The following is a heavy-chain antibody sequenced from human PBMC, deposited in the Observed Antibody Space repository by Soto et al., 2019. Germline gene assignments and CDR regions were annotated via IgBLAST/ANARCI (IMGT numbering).Heavy chain of an antibody. CDR3: ARGSWDDVSGHYYMDV. D-gene: IGHD5-12*01. CDR2: TYYKSKWFN. V-gene: IGHV6-1*01. Sequence: QVQLQLSGPGLMEPSQTLSLTCAISGDSVSSNSAGWNWVRQTPSRGLEWLGRTYYKSKWFNNYAVSVTSRITITPDTSQNQFSLHLDSVTPEDTAVYFCARGSWDDVSGHYYMDVWGKGTTVTVSS. CDR1: GDSVSSNSAG. J-gene: IGHJ6*03.